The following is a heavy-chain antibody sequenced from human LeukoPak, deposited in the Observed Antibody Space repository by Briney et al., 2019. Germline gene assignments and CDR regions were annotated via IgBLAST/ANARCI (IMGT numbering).Heavy chain of an antibody. V-gene: IGHV3-30*18. J-gene: IGHJ4*02. D-gene: IGHD6-19*01. CDR2: ISYDGSNK. CDR1: GFTFSSYG. Sequence: GGSLRPSCAASGFTFSSYGMHWVRQAPGKGLEWVAVISYDGSNKYYADSVKGRFTISRDNSKNTLYLQMNSLRAEDTAVYYCAKDGGGSGWNDYWGQGTLVTVSS. CDR3: AKDGGGSGWNDY.